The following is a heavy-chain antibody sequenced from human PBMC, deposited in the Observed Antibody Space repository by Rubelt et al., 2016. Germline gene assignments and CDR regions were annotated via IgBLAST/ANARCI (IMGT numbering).Heavy chain of an antibody. CDR2: IYSGGST. V-gene: IGHV3-66*01. CDR1: GFTFSSYA. Sequence: EVQLLESGGGLVQPGGSLRLSCAASGFTFSSYAMSWVRQAPGKGLEWVSVIYSGGSTYYADSVKGRFTISRDNSKNTLYLQMNSLRAEDTAVYYCARGRGSSGYYYGYWGQGTLVTVSS. CDR3: ARGRGSSGYYYGY. J-gene: IGHJ4*02. D-gene: IGHD3-22*01.